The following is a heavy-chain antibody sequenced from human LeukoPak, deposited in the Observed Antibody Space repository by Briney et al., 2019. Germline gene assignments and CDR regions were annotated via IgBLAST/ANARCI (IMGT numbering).Heavy chain of an antibody. CDR2: IRSKANSYAT. Sequence: GGSLRLSCAASGFTFSGSAMHWVRQASGKGLEWVGRIRSKANSYATAYAASVKGRFTISRDDSKNTAYLQMNSLKAEDTAVYYCAKDRVGFDYWGQVTLVTVSS. CDR1: GFTFSGSA. D-gene: IGHD2-15*01. CDR3: AKDRVGFDY. V-gene: IGHV3-73*01. J-gene: IGHJ4*02.